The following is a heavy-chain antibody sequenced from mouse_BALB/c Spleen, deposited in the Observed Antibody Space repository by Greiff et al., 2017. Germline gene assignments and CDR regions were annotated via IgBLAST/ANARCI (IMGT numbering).Heavy chain of an antibody. CDR3: ASHGYDEYYYAMDY. V-gene: IGHV14-3*02. D-gene: IGHD2-2*01. CDR2: IDPANGNT. CDR1: GFNIKDTY. J-gene: IGHJ4*01. Sequence: VQLQQSGAELVKPGASVKLSCTASGFNIKDTYMHWVKQRPEQGLEWIGRIDPANGNTKYDPKFQGKATITADTSSNTAYLQLSSLTSEDTAVYYCASHGYDEYYYAMDYWGQGTSVTVSS.